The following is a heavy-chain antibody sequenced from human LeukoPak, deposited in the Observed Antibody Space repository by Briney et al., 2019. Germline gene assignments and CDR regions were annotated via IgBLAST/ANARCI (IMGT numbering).Heavy chain of an antibody. V-gene: IGHV3-23*01. J-gene: IGHJ4*02. CDR2: ITGSGGGT. D-gene: IGHD3-9*01. Sequence: GASLRLSCAASGFTFSNYAMSWVRQAPGKGLEWVSAITGSGGGTYYADSVKGRFTISRDNSKNTLYLQMNSPRAEDTAVYYCAEWGDYDCLTGYYGPDYWGQGTLVTVSS. CDR1: GFTFSNYA. CDR3: AEWGDYDCLTGYYGPDY.